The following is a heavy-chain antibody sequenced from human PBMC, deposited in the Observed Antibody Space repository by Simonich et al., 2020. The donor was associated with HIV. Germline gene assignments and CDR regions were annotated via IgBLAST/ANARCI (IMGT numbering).Heavy chain of an antibody. CDR1: GGSFSDYY. CDR3: ARNGFYYDSSGYCLFDY. J-gene: IGHJ4*02. D-gene: IGHD3-22*01. CDR2: INHSGTT. V-gene: IGHV4-34*01. Sequence: QVQLHQWGAGLLKPSETLSLSCAVYGGSFSDYYWSWIRQSPGKGLEWIGEINHSGTTNYNPSLKGRVTISVDTSKNQFSLKLSSVTVADTAVYYCARNGFYYDSSGYCLFDYWGQGTLVTVSS.